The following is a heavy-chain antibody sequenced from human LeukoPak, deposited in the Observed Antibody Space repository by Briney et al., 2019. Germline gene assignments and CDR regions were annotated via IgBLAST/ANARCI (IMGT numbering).Heavy chain of an antibody. V-gene: IGHV4-34*01. CDR1: GGSFSGYY. D-gene: IGHD2/OR15-2a*01. CDR2: INHSGST. Sequence: PSETLSLTCAVYGGSFSGYYWSLIRQPPGKGLEWIGEINHSGSTNYNPSLKSRVTISVDTSKNQFSLKLSSVTAADTAVYYCARGPRLYRHFDYWGQGTLVTVSS. CDR3: ARGPRLYRHFDY. J-gene: IGHJ4*02.